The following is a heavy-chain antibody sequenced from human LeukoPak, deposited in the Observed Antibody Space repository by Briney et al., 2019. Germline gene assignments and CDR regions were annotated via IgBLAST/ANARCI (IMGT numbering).Heavy chain of an antibody. CDR2: IYYSGST. V-gene: IGHV4-31*03. Sequence: PSETLSLTCTVSGGSISSGGYYWSWIRQHPGKGLEWIGYIYYSGSTYYNPSLKNRVTISVDTSKNQFSLKLSSVTAADTAVYYCARVFPIAAAGYFDYWGQGTLVTVSS. D-gene: IGHD6-13*01. J-gene: IGHJ4*02. CDR1: GGSISSGGYY. CDR3: ARVFPIAAAGYFDY.